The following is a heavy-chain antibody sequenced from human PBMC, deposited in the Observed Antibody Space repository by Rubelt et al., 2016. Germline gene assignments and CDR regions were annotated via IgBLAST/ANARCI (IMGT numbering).Heavy chain of an antibody. V-gene: IGHV4-59*12. CDR1: GGSISSYY. D-gene: IGHD3-10*01. J-gene: IGHJ4*02. Sequence: QVQLQESGPGLVKPSETLSLTCTVSGGSISSYYWSWIRQPPGKGLEWIGYIYYSGSTNYNPSLKSLGTLAVATANNQFSLKLSYVTAADTAVYYCARGPNYYGSGSYAVWGQGTLVTVSS. CDR3: ARGPNYYGSGSYAV. CDR2: IYYSGST.